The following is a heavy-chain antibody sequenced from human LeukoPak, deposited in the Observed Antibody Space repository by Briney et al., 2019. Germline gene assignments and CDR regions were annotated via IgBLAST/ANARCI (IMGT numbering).Heavy chain of an antibody. CDR3: ANLNRHNAFDI. D-gene: IGHD1-14*01. CDR1: GGTFSSYA. V-gene: IGHV1-69*05. CDR2: IIPIFGTA. J-gene: IGHJ3*02. Sequence: GASVKVSCKASGGTFSSYAISWVRQAPGQGLEWMGGIIPIFGTANYAQKFQSRVTITTDESTSTAYMELSSLRSEDTAVYYCANLNRHNAFDIWGQGTMVTVSS.